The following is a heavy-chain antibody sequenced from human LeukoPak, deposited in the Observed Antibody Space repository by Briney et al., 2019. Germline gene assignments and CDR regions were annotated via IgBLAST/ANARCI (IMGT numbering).Heavy chain of an antibody. V-gene: IGHV4-34*01. D-gene: IGHD6-13*01. CDR2: INHSGST. CDR3: TRGQGSSWLYYYYYYYMDV. Sequence: KPSETLSLTCAVYGGSFSGYYWSWIRQPPGKGLEWIGEINHSGSTNYNPSLKSRVTISVDTSKNQFSLKLSSVTAADTAVYYCTRGQGSSWLYYYYYYYMDVWGKGTTVTVSS. CDR1: GGSFSGYY. J-gene: IGHJ6*03.